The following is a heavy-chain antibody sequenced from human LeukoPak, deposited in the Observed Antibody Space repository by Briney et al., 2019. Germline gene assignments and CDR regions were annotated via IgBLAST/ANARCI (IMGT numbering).Heavy chain of an antibody. CDR1: GFTFDDYA. CDR3: AKGRVAVAEIIDY. CDR2: ISWNSGSI. J-gene: IGHJ4*02. V-gene: IGHV3-9*01. D-gene: IGHD6-19*01. Sequence: GGSLRLSCAASGFTFDDYAMHWVRQAPGKGLEWVSGISWNSGSIGYADSVKGRFTISRDNAKNSLYLQMNSLRAEDTALYYCAKGRVAVAEIIDYWGQGTLVTVSS.